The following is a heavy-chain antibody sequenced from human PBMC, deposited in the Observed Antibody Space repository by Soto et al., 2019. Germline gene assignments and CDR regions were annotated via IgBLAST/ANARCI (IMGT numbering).Heavy chain of an antibody. CDR1: GYRFTNYW. V-gene: IGHV5-10-1*01. CDR2: IDPSDSYT. D-gene: IGHD6-13*01. Sequence: PGESLNISCKGSGYRFTNYWISWVRQMPGKGLEWMGRIDPSDSYTNYSPSFQGHVTISADKSISTAYLQWSSLKASDTAMYYCARQVQYSSSGFDDWGQGTLVTVSS. CDR3: ARQVQYSSSGFDD. J-gene: IGHJ4*02.